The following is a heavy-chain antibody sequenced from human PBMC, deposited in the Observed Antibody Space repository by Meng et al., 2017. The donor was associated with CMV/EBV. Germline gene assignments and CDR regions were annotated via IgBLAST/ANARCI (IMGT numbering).Heavy chain of an antibody. V-gene: IGHV1-18*01. CDR3: ARLVVPAAVSCCYYYGMDV. J-gene: IGHJ6*02. D-gene: IGHD2-2*01. CDR2: ISAYNGNT. Sequence: AAALVFCKASGYFFISYGISWLRQAAGQGLTWMGWISAYNGNTNYTEKFQGGVTMIPDTTTSTTYMELRNLRPDGTAVYYCARLVVPAAVSCCYYYGMDVWGQGTTVTVSS. CDR1: GYFFISYG.